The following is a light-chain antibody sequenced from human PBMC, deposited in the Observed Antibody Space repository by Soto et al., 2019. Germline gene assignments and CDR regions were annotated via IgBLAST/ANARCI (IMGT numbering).Light chain of an antibody. CDR3: QSYDSSLSRGV. V-gene: IGLV1-40*01. J-gene: IGLJ2*01. Sequence: QSVLTQPPSVSGAPGQRVTSSCTGSSSNIGAGYDVHWYQQLPGTAPKLLIYGNSNRPSGVPDRFSGSKSGTSASLAITGLQAEDEADYYCQSYDSSLSRGVFGGGTKLTVL. CDR2: GNS. CDR1: SSNIGAGYD.